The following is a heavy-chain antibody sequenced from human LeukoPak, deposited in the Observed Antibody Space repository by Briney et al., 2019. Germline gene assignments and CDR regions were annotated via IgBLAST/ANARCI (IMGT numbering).Heavy chain of an antibody. D-gene: IGHD6-13*01. V-gene: IGHV7-4-1*02. CDR2: INTNTGNP. CDR3: ARAPLPFAGRYYYYYMDV. J-gene: IGHJ6*03. Sequence: ASVKVSCKASGYTFTSYAMNWVRHAPGQGLEWMGWINTNTGNPTYAQGFTGRFVFSLDTSVSTASLQISSLKAEDTAVYYCARAPLPFAGRYYYYYMDVWGKGTTVTVSS. CDR1: GYTFTSYA.